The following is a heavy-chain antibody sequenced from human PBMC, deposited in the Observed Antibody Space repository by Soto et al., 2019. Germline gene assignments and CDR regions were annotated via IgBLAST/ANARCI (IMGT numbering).Heavy chain of an antibody. CDR3: ARWKIDSSHSSSWEPNDAFDI. D-gene: IGHD6-13*01. CDR1: GGTFSSYA. Sequence: SVKVSCKASGGTFSSYAISWVRQAPGQGLEWMGGIIPIFGTANYAQKFQGRVTITADESTSTAYMELSSLRSEDTAVYYCARWKIDSSHSSSWEPNDAFDIWGQGTMVTVSS. CDR2: IIPIFGTA. J-gene: IGHJ3*02. V-gene: IGHV1-69*13.